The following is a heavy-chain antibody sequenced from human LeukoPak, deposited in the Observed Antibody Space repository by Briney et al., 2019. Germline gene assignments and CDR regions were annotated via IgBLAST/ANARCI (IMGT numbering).Heavy chain of an antibody. CDR3: ARDRVAVAGPSDY. Sequence: QPGGSLRLSCAASGFTFSSYSMNWVRQAPGKGLEWVSYISSSSSTIYYADSVKGRFTISRDNAKNSLYLQMNSLRAEDTAVYYCARDRVAVAGPSDYWGQGTLVTVSS. J-gene: IGHJ4*02. CDR1: GFTFSSYS. D-gene: IGHD6-19*01. CDR2: ISSSSSTI. V-gene: IGHV3-48*01.